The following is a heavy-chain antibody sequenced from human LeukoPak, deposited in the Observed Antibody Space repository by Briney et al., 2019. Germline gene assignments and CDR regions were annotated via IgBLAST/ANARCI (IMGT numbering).Heavy chain of an antibody. V-gene: IGHV3-7*01. Sequence: PGGSLRLSCAASGFTFSNYWMSWVRQAPGKGLQWVANIKLDGSEEYYADSVKGRFTISRDNAKNSLYLQMDSLRAEDTAVYYCAREYSSGWSLRYFDYWGQGTLVTVSS. D-gene: IGHD6-19*01. CDR2: IKLDGSEE. J-gene: IGHJ4*02. CDR1: GFTFSNYW. CDR3: AREYSSGWSLRYFDY.